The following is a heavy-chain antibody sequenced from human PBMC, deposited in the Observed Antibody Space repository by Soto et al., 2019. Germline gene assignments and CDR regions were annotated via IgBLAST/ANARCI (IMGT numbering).Heavy chain of an antibody. J-gene: IGHJ4*02. CDR2: IYYSGST. V-gene: IGHV4-31*03. D-gene: IGHD2-21*02. Sequence: PSETLSLTCTVSGGSISSGGYYWSWIRQHPGKGLEWIGYIYYSGSTYYNPSLKSRVTISVDTSKNQFSLKLSSVTAADTAVYCCARGGDDPAVFDYWGQGTLVTVSS. CDR3: ARGGDDPAVFDY. CDR1: GGSISSGGYY.